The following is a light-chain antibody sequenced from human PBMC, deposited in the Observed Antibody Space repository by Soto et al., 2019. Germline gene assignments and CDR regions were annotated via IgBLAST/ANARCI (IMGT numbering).Light chain of an antibody. CDR3: QQYLTWPGT. J-gene: IGKJ1*01. V-gene: IGKV3-15*01. Sequence: EIVMTQSPATLSVSPGERATLSCRASQSLNRDLARYQQRPGQSPRLLIFGASIRADGIPARFSGSGSGTEFTLTIDSLQSEDFALYYCQQYLTWPGTFGQGTKVEI. CDR1: QSLNRD. CDR2: GAS.